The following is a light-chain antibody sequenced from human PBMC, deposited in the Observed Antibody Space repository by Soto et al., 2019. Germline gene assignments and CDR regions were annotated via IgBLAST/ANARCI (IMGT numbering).Light chain of an antibody. J-gene: IGKJ1*01. CDR2: KAS. CDR1: QSISSW. Sequence: DIQMTQSPSTLSASVGDRVTITCRASQSISSWLAWYQQKPGKAPKLLIYKASSLDSGVPSRFSGSGSGTEFTITISSLQPDDFATYYCQQYNSLWTFGQGTKVEIK. CDR3: QQYNSLWT. V-gene: IGKV1-5*03.